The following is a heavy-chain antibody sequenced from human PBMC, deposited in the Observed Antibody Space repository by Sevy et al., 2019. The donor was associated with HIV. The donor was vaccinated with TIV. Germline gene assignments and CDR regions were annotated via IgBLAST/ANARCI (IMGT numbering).Heavy chain of an antibody. CDR1: GGSFSDYS. D-gene: IGHD3-22*01. CDR2: INHSGNT. CDR3: AGWRGTRVTMMVVVVTGYFYY. Sequence: SETLSLTCAVYGGSFSDYSWNRIRQPPGKGLEWIGEINHSGNTNYNPSLKSRVTISIDASKNEVSLKVTSVTAADTAVYYCAGWRGTRVTMMVVVVTGYFYYWGQGTPITVSS. J-gene: IGHJ4*02. V-gene: IGHV4-34*01.